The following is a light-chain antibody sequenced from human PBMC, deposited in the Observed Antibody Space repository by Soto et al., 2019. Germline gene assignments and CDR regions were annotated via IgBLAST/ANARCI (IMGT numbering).Light chain of an antibody. J-gene: IGKJ4*01. Sequence: EIVLTQSAGTLSLSPGGRATLSCRASQSVSSSYLAWYHQKPGQAPRLLLYAESGRATGIPDRFSGSGSGTDFTLTISRLEPEDFAVYSCHPYGHSPLTFGGGTKVDIK. V-gene: IGKV3-20*01. CDR3: HPYGHSPLT. CDR2: AES. CDR1: QSVSSSY.